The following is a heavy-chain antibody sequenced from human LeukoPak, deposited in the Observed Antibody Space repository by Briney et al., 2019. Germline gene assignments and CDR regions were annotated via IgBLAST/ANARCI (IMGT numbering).Heavy chain of an antibody. D-gene: IGHD6-19*01. CDR1: GFTFSSFA. Sequence: HTGGSLRLSCAASGFTFSSFAMSWVRQAPGKGLEWVSAISGGGGSTYYADSVKGRFTISRDNSKNTLYLQMNGLRAEDTAVYYCAKGGSGWYYYFDYWGQGTLVTVSS. V-gene: IGHV3-23*01. J-gene: IGHJ4*02. CDR2: ISGGGGST. CDR3: AKGGSGWYYYFDY.